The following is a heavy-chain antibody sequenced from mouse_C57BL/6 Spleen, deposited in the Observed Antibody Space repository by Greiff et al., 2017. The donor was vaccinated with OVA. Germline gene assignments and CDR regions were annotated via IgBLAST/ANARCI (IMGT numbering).Heavy chain of an antibody. Sequence: EVMLVESGGGLVKPGGSLKLSCAASGFSFTSYSMSWFRQTPAKSLVWVATISDGGSCTYYTDNVKSRFTISRDNAKNNLYLQMNHLKSEDTAMYYCARDLTGTLAYWGQGTLVTVSA. CDR1: GFSFTSYS. CDR2: ISDGGSCT. CDR3: ARDLTGTLAY. V-gene: IGHV5-4*01. J-gene: IGHJ3*01. D-gene: IGHD4-1*01.